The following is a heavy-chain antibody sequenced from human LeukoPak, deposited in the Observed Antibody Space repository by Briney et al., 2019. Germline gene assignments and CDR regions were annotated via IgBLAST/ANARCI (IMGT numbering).Heavy chain of an antibody. CDR3: AKALTYYYDSSGPGGAFDI. V-gene: IGHV3-30*18. D-gene: IGHD3-22*01. CDR2: ISYDGSNK. CDR1: GFTFSSYG. J-gene: IGHJ3*02. Sequence: GGSLRLSCAASGFTFSSYGMHWVRRAPGKGLEWVAVISYDGSNKYYADSEKGRFTISRDNSKNTLYLQMNSLRAEDTAVYYCAKALTYYYDSSGPGGAFDIWGQGTMVTVSS.